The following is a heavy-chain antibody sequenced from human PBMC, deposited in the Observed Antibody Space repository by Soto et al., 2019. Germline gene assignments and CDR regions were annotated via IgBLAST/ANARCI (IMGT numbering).Heavy chain of an antibody. D-gene: IGHD2-8*01. Sequence: AASVKVSCKASGGTFSSYAISWVRQAPGQGLEWMGGIIPIFGTANYAQKFQGRVTITADESTSTAYMELSSLRSEDTAVYYCASLMVYAISQYGMDVWGQGTTVTVSS. CDR1: GGTFSSYA. CDR2: IIPIFGTA. V-gene: IGHV1-69*13. J-gene: IGHJ6*02. CDR3: ASLMVYAISQYGMDV.